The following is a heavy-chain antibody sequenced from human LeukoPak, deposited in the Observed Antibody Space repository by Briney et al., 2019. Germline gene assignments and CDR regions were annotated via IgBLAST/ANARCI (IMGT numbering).Heavy chain of an antibody. CDR2: VYPSAGTS. Sequence: ASVKVSCKASGYIFTSYYMHWVRQAPGQGLEWLGVVYPSAGTSDPAQRFRARITLSDDTSKSTAYMEQRSLKSEDTAIYFCVREYHGGYFDCWGQGTLVTVSS. CDR1: GYIFTSYY. D-gene: IGHD3-16*01. J-gene: IGHJ4*02. V-gene: IGHV1-46*03. CDR3: VREYHGGYFDC.